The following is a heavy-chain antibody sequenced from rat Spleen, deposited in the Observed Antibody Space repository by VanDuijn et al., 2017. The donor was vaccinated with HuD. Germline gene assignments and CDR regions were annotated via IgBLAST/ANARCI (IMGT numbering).Heavy chain of an antibody. J-gene: IGHJ2*01. CDR3: ARRHYGYTDYFDY. D-gene: IGHD1-9*01. V-gene: IGHV5-25*01. CDR2: ISSGGGNT. Sequence: EVQLVESGGGLVQPGRSMKLSCAALGLTFSNYYMAWVRQAPTKGLEWVASISSGGGNTHYRDSVKGRFTISRDNAKSTLYLQMDSLRSEDTATYYCARRHYGYTDYFDYWGQGVMVTVSS. CDR1: GLTFSNYY.